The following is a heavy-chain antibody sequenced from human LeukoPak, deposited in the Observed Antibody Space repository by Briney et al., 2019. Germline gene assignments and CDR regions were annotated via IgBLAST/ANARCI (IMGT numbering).Heavy chain of an antibody. CDR2: ISVDGSNK. D-gene: IGHD6-13*01. CDR1: GFTFTNYA. J-gene: IGHJ4*02. CDR3: ARDPRTSSTSRNYFES. Sequence: GGSLRLSCAASGFTFTNYAMHWVRQAPGKGLEWVAVISVDGSNKFYAGSVRGRCTIYRDNSKNTMSLQMDSLRGEDTAVYYCARDPRTSSTSRNYFESWGQGTLVTVSS. V-gene: IGHV3-30-3*01.